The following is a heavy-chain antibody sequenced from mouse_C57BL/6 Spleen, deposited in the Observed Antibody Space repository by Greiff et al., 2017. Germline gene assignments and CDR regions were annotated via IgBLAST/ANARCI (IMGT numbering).Heavy chain of an antibody. D-gene: IGHD2-5*01. CDR2: LHPSDSDT. J-gene: IGHJ3*01. Sequence: QVQLKQPGAELVKPGASVKVSCKASGYTFTSYWMHWVKQRPGQGLEWIGRLHPSDSDTNYNQKFKGKATLTVDNSSSTAYMQLSSLTSEDSAVYYCASYSNLWFAYWGQGTLVTVSA. CDR1: GYTFTSYW. CDR3: ASYSNLWFAY. V-gene: IGHV1-74*01.